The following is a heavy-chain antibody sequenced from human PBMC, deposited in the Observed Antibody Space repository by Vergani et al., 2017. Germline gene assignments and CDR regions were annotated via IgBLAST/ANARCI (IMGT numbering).Heavy chain of an antibody. CDR1: GCILCNYD. CDR2: IQFDGIKQ. V-gene: IGHV3-30*02. Sequence: QVQLVESGGGVVQGGGSLRLSRATSGCILCNYDLQWIREGPGKGREFVAFIQFDGIKQYNADSVKGRFTLSRDFSKNTLYLQMDSLRTDDTASYYCAKHFRGWGIDYWGQGTQVIVSS. J-gene: IGHJ4*02. CDR3: AKHFRGWGIDY. D-gene: IGHD3-16*01.